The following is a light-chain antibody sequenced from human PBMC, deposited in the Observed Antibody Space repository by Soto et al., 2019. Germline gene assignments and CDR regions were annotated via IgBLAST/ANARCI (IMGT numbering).Light chain of an antibody. CDR1: QSVSSSY. CDR3: QQYGSSPPWT. J-gene: IGKJ1*01. CDR2: VAS. Sequence: EIVLTRSPGTLSLSPGERATLSCRASQSVSSSYLAWYQQKPGQAPRLLIFVASSRATGIPDRFSGSGSGTDFTLTISRLEPEDFAVYYCQQYGSSPPWTFGQGTKVEIK. V-gene: IGKV3-20*01.